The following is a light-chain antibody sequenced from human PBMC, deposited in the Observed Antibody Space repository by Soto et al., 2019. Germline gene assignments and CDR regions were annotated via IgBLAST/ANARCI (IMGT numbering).Light chain of an antibody. CDR3: QQYGYPPGT. CDR1: QSISSSY. CDR2: GAS. J-gene: IGKJ1*01. V-gene: IGKV3-20*01. Sequence: EIVLTQSPGTLSLSPGERATLSCRASQSISSSYLAWYQQRPGQAPRLLIYGASSRATGIPDRFSGSGSGTDFALTISRLEPEDFAVYYCQQYGYPPGTFGRGTKVDIK.